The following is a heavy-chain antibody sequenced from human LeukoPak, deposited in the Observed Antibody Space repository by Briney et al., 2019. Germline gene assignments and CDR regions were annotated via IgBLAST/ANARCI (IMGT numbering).Heavy chain of an antibody. V-gene: IGHV1-2*02. Sequence: ASVKVSCMACGYTFSGYFVHWVRQDPGQGLEWLGWINPNSGGTNYAQKFQGRVTMTRDTSIGTAYMELRSLRSDDTAVYYCARDGPSPGAFDIWGQGTMVTVSS. J-gene: IGHJ3*02. CDR3: ARDGPSPGAFDI. CDR2: INPNSGGT. CDR1: GYTFSGYF. D-gene: IGHD3/OR15-3a*01.